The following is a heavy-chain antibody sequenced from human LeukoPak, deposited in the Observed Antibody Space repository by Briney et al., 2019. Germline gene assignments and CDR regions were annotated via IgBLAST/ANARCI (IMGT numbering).Heavy chain of an antibody. CDR1: GFTFSSYW. V-gene: IGHV3-7*01. J-gene: IGHJ6*02. CDR2: IKQDGSEK. CDR3: ARDDSSGWSLYYYYYYGMDV. D-gene: IGHD6-19*01. Sequence: GGSLRLPCAASGFTFSSYWMSWVRQAPGKGLEWVANIKQDGSEKYYVDSVKGRFTISRDNAKNSLYLQMNSLRAEDTAVYYCARDDSSGWSLYYYYYYGMDVWGQGTTVTVSS.